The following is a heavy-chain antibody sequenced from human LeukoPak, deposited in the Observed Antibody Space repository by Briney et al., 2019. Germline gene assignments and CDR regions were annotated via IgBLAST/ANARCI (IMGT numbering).Heavy chain of an antibody. CDR2: IYYSGST. Sequence: SETLSLTCTVSGGSISSYYWSWIRQPPGKGLEWIGDIYYSGSTNYNPSLKSRVTISVDTSKNQFSLKVSSVTPADTAVDYCAREGGRGYSSSWYFDYWGQGTLVTVSS. CDR1: GGSISSYY. D-gene: IGHD6-13*01. CDR3: AREGGRGYSSSWYFDY. V-gene: IGHV4-59*01. J-gene: IGHJ4*02.